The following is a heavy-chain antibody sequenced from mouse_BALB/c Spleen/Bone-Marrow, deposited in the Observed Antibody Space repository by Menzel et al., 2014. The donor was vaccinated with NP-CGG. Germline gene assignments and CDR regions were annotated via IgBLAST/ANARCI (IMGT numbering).Heavy chain of an antibody. Sequence: VKLMESGPGLVAPSQSLSITCTVSGFSLTSYGVHWVRQPPGKGLEWLVVILSDGSTTYNSSLKSRLNIRKDNSKSQVFLKVNSLQTDDTAMYYCARTGTYYAMDYWGQGTSVTVSS. CDR1: GFSLTSYG. V-gene: IGHV2-6*02. CDR2: ILSDGST. J-gene: IGHJ4*01. CDR3: ARTGTYYAMDY. D-gene: IGHD4-1*01.